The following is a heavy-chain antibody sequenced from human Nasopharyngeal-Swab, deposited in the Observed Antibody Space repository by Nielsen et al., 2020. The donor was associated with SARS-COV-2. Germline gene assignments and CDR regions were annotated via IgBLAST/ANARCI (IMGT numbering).Heavy chain of an antibody. D-gene: IGHD4/OR15-4a*01. CDR3: ARGPMNMVTT. CDR1: GASFNSGGFY. Sequence: SETLSPTCDVSGASFNSGGFYWSWIRQSPERGLEWIAYINYSGTTYYNPSLGSRLTISMDTSKNQFSLKLNSVTAADTAVCFCARGPMNMVTTWGQGTLVTVSS. J-gene: IGHJ5*02. CDR2: INYSGTT. V-gene: IGHV4-30-4*01.